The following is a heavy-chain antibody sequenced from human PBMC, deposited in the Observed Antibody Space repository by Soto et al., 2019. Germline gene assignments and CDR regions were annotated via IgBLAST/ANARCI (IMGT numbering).Heavy chain of an antibody. CDR3: VREGAGDYAPGGSGP. CDR1: GDSISRGGYY. V-gene: IGHV4-31*03. J-gene: IGHJ5*02. CDR2: IYHSGST. Sequence: QVQLQESGPGLVKPSQTLSLSCTVSGDSISRGGYYWNWIRQHPRKGLEWIGYIYHSGSTNYNPSLKCRAPISVDTSKNQLSLNWIMVPAADRAVFYCVREGAGDYAPGGSGPGGQGILVTFSS. D-gene: IGHD2-2*01.